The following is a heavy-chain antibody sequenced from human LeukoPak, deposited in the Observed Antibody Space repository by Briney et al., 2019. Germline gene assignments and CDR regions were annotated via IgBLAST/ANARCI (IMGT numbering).Heavy chain of an antibody. J-gene: IGHJ5*02. Sequence: PGEPLKISCKGSGYSFTSYWIGWVRQMPGKGLEWMGIIYPGDSDTRYSPSFQGQVTISADKSISTAYLQWSSLKASDTAMYYCARLLMVRGVISWFDPWGQGTPVTVSS. V-gene: IGHV5-51*01. CDR1: GYSFTSYW. D-gene: IGHD3-10*01. CDR2: IYPGDSDT. CDR3: ARLLMVRGVISWFDP.